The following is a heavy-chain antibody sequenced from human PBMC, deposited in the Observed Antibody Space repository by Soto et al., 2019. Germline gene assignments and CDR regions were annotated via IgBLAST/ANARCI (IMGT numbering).Heavy chain of an antibody. D-gene: IGHD2-2*01. CDR1: GFTSSRYY. CDR2: ISTTSTYT. Sequence: GGSLRLSCAASGFTSSRYYMNWVRQAPGKGLEWVSSISTTSTYTHYADSLKGRFTISRDNAKKLLYLQMDSLRAEDTAVYYCARDDGLSSTNVKAFDIWGQGTKVTVSS. J-gene: IGHJ3*02. CDR3: ARDDGLSSTNVKAFDI. V-gene: IGHV3-21*01.